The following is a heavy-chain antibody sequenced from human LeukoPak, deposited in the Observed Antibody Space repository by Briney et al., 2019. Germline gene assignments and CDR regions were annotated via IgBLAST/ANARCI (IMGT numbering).Heavy chain of an antibody. CDR2: IRYDGGNK. CDR1: GFTFSNYG. J-gene: IGHJ5*02. Sequence: GGSLRLSCVASGFTFSNYGMHWVRQAPGKGLEWVAFIRYDGGNKYYGDSVKGRFTMSRDNSKNTLYLQMNSLRTEDTAVYYCAKTPSRGYDTSGDYHWGQGTLVTVSS. CDR3: AKTPSRGYDTSGDYH. V-gene: IGHV3-30*02. D-gene: IGHD3-22*01.